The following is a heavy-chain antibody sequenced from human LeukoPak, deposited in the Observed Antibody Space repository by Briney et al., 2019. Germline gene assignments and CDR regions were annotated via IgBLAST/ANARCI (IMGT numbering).Heavy chain of an antibody. V-gene: IGHV3-66*01. J-gene: IGHJ5*01. CDR2: THTGGST. D-gene: IGHD5-12*01. Sequence: PGGSLRLSCAASGLTVRTNYINWVRQSPRRGLEWVSITHTGGSTDYADSVKGRFTVARDDSKNTLYLQINSLRAEDTAVYYCARGEWLLRYVFDLWGQGTLVTVSS. CDR1: GLTVRTNY. CDR3: ARGEWLLRYVFDL.